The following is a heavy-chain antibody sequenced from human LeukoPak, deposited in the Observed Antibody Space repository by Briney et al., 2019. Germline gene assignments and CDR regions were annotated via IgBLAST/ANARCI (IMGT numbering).Heavy chain of an antibody. CDR1: GFTFSRSW. J-gene: IGHJ4*02. CDR2: INQGGTVK. Sequence: GESLRLSCAASGFTFSRSWVTWVRQAPGKGLEWVASINQGGTVKHNMDSVKGRFTISRDNSDNSLFLQMNSLRAEDTAVYYCAKLLGDVTTFDYWGQGALVTVSS. D-gene: IGHD3-16*01. CDR3: AKLLGDVTTFDY. V-gene: IGHV3-7*01.